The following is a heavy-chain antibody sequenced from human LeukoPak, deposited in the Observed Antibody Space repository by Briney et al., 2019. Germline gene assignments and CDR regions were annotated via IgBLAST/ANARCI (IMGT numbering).Heavy chain of an antibody. CDR1: GGSFSGYY. V-gene: IGHV4-34*01. CDR3: ARGGYDFWSGYYTGRFWFDP. Sequence: PSETLSLTCAVYGGSFSGYYWSWIRQPTGKGLEWIGEINHSGSTNYNPSLKSRVTISVDTSKNQFSLKLSSVTAADTAVYYCARGGYDFWSGYYTGRFWFDPWGQGTLVTVSS. D-gene: IGHD3-3*01. CDR2: INHSGST. J-gene: IGHJ5*02.